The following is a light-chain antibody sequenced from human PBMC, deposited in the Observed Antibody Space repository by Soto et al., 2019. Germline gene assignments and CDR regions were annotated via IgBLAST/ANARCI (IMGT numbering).Light chain of an antibody. CDR2: GAS. CDR1: QSVSSGY. V-gene: IGKV3-20*01. J-gene: IGKJ2*01. CDR3: QQYGSSPPYT. Sequence: EIVLTQSPGTLSLSPGERATLSCRASQSVSSGYLAWYQQKPGQAPRLLIFGASNRATGVPDRFSGSWSGTDFTLTISRLEPEDFAVYYCQQYGSSPPYTFGQGTKLEIK.